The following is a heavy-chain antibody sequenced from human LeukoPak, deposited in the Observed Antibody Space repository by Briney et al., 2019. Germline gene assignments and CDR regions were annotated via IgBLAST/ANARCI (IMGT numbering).Heavy chain of an antibody. Sequence: ASVKVSCKASGGTFSSYAISWVRQAPGQGLEWMGRIIPILGIANYAQKFQGRVTITADKSTSTAYMELSSLRSEDTAVYYCARGVRSTSYLIRAYYYYMDVWGKGTTVTVSS. CDR2: IIPILGIA. CDR3: ARGVRSTSYLIRAYYYYMDV. D-gene: IGHD2-2*01. J-gene: IGHJ6*03. V-gene: IGHV1-69*04. CDR1: GGTFSSYA.